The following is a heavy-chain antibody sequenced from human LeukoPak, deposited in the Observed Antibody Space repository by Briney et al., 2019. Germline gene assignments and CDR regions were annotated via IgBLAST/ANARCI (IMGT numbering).Heavy chain of an antibody. J-gene: IGHJ5*02. D-gene: IGHD3-10*02. CDR1: GGSISSGSYY. CDR2: IYTSGST. Sequence: KPSQTLSLTCTVSGGSISSGSYYWSWIRQPAGKGLEWIGRIYTSGSTNYNPSLKSRVTISVDTSKNQFSLKLSSVTAADTAVYYCARDIPGGGYYDRYNWFDPWGQGTLVTVSS. V-gene: IGHV4-61*02. CDR3: ARDIPGGGYYDRYNWFDP.